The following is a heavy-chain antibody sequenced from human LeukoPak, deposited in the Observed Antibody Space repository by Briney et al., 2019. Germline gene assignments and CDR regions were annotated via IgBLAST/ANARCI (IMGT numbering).Heavy chain of an antibody. J-gene: IGHJ4*02. Sequence: GGTLRLSCAASGFTFSSYGMSWVRQAPGRGLEWVSAISGSGGSTYYADSVKGRFTISRDNSKNTLYLQMNSLRAEDTAVYYCAKVFWFGDGNHIFAHWGQGTLVTVSS. CDR1: GFTFSSYG. V-gene: IGHV3-23*01. CDR3: AKVFWFGDGNHIFAH. CDR2: ISGSGGST. D-gene: IGHD1-14*01.